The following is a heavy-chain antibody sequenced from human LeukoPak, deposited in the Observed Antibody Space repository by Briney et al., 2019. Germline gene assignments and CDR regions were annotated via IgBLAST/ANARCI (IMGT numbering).Heavy chain of an antibody. J-gene: IGHJ4*02. D-gene: IGHD3-22*01. CDR3: AKASAMIVVVSKHFDY. V-gene: IGHV3-23*01. CDR1: GFTFSSSA. Sequence: GGSLRLSCAASGFTFSSSAMSWVRQAPGKGLEWVSSISGSGSGGSTYYADSVKGRFTISRDNSKNTLYLQMNSLRAEDTAVYYCAKASAMIVVVSKHFDYWGQGTLVTVSS. CDR2: ISGSGSGGST.